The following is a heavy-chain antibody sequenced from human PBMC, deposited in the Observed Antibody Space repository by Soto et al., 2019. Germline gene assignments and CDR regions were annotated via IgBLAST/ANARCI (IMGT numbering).Heavy chain of an antibody. V-gene: IGHV6-1*01. CDR3: ARGARIAAAGDVYYYYGMDV. CDR1: GDSVSSNSAA. Sequence: SPTLSLPCAISGDSVSSNSAAWNWIRQSPSRGLEWLGRTYYRSKWYNDYAVSVKSRITINPDTSKNQFSLQLNSVTPEDTAVYYCARGARIAAAGDVYYYYGMDVWGQGTTVTVSS. CDR2: TYYRSKWYN. D-gene: IGHD6-13*01. J-gene: IGHJ6*02.